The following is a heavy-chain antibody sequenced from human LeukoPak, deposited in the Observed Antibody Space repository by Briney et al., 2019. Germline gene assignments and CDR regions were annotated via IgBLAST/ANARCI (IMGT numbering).Heavy chain of an antibody. D-gene: IGHD1-26*01. Sequence: GGSLRLSCAASGFTVSSYYMSWVRQAPGKGLEWLSIIYSGGSTYYADSVKGRFTISRDNSKNTLYLQMNSLRAEDTAVYYCAKDRNSLIVGVMRYWGQGTLVTVSS. CDR1: GFTVSSYY. CDR3: AKDRNSLIVGVMRY. V-gene: IGHV3-53*01. CDR2: IYSGGST. J-gene: IGHJ4*02.